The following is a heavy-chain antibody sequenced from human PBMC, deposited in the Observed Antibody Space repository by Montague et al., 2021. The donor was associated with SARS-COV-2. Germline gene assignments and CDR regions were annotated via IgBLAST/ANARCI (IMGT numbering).Heavy chain of an antibody. D-gene: IGHD6-19*01. V-gene: IGHV4-61*08. CDR3: ARAIGSMYSSGWYYYYYDIDV. J-gene: IGHJ6*02. CDR1: GGSISSGGYY. CDR2: IYYSGST. Sequence: SETLSLTCTVSGGSISSGGYYWSWLRQHPGRGLEWIGCIYYSGSTNYNPSLKSRVTISVDTSKNQFSLKLSSVTAADTAVYYCARAIGSMYSSGWYYYYYDIDVWGQGTTVTVSS.